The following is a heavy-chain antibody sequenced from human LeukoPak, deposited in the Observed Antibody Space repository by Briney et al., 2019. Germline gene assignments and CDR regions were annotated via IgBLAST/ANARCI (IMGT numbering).Heavy chain of an antibody. CDR2: ISAHNGNT. J-gene: IGHJ5*02. V-gene: IGHV1-18*01. CDR1: GYTFTSYG. CDR3: ARDLLRITIFGVVTRPRGFDP. Sequence: ASVKVSCKASGYTFTSYGISWVRQAPGQGLEWMGWISAHNGNTNYAQKLQGRVTMTTDTSTSTAYMELRSLRSDDTAVYYCARDLLRITIFGVVTRPRGFDPWGQGTLVTVSS. D-gene: IGHD3-3*01.